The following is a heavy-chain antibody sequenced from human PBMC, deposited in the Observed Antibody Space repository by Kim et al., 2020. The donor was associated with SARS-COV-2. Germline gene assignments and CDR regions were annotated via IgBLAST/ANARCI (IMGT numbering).Heavy chain of an antibody. CDR3: AKRFASFRQFDP. J-gene: IGHJ5*02. V-gene: IGHV3-23*01. Sequence: YYADSGKGRFTSSRDNSKNTLYLQMNSLRAEDTAVYYCAKRFASFRQFDPWGQGTLVTVSS. D-gene: IGHD3-10*01.